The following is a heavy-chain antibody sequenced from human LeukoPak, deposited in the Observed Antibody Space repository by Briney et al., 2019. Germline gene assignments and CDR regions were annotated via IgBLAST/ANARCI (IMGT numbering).Heavy chain of an antibody. Sequence: GGSLRLSCAASGFTFSSYLMSWVRQAPGKGGEGVAHINKDGSEKYYVDSVKGRFTISRDNAKNSLYLQMNSLRAEDTAVYYCARDLDYDSSGYYRDYWGQGTLVTVSS. D-gene: IGHD3-22*01. CDR3: ARDLDYDSSGYYRDY. J-gene: IGHJ4*02. V-gene: IGHV3-7*01. CDR1: GFTFSSYL. CDR2: INKDGSEK.